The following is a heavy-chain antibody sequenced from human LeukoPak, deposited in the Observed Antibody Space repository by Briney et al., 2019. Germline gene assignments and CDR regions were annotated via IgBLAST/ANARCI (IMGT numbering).Heavy chain of an antibody. Sequence: ASAKVSCKASGYTFTGNHVHWVRQAPGQGLEWMGWIDPNSGGTKYAQKFQDRVTMTSDTSISTAYMELSGLRSDDTAVYFCAKEADIVSFDLWGRGTLVTVSS. V-gene: IGHV1-2*02. D-gene: IGHD2-15*01. CDR3: AKEADIVSFDL. J-gene: IGHJ2*01. CDR2: IDPNSGGT. CDR1: GYTFTGNH.